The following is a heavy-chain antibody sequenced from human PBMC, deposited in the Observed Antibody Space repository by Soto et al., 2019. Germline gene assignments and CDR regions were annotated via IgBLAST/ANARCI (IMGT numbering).Heavy chain of an antibody. CDR1: GFTFSSYG. V-gene: IGHV3-30*18. J-gene: IGHJ4*02. Sequence: PGGSLILSCAASGFTFSSYGRHWVRQAPGKGLEWVAVISYDGSNKYYADSVKGRFTISRDNSKNTLYLQMNSLRAEDTAVYYCAKDGGSVWWLEYYFDYWGQGTLVTVSS. D-gene: IGHD6-19*01. CDR2: ISYDGSNK. CDR3: AKDGGSVWWLEYYFDY.